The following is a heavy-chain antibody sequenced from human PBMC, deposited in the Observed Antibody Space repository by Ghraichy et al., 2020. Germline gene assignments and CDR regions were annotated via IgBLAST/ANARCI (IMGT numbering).Heavy chain of an antibody. V-gene: IGHV1-69*13. CDR3: ARGWNDYYDSSGTFDY. CDR2: IIPIFGTA. Sequence: SVKVSCKASGGTFSSYAISWVRQAPGQGLEWMGGIIPIFGTANYAQKFQGRVTITADESTSTAYMELSSLRSEDTAVYYCARGWNDYYDSSGTFDYWGQGTLVTVSS. J-gene: IGHJ4*02. CDR1: GGTFSSYA. D-gene: IGHD3-22*01.